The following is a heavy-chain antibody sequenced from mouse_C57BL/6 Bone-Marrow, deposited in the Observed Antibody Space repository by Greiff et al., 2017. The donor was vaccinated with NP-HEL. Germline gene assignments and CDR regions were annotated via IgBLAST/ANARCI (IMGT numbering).Heavy chain of an antibody. CDR3: AREGSSGYVKAMDY. CDR2: INYDGSST. Sequence: EVMLVESEGGLVQPGRSMKLSCTASGFTFSDYYMAWVRQVPEKGLEWVANINYDGSSTYYLDSLKSRFIISRDSAKNILYLQMSSLKSEDTATYYCAREGSSGYVKAMDYWGQGTSVTVSS. V-gene: IGHV5-16*01. CDR1: GFTFSDYY. D-gene: IGHD3-2*02. J-gene: IGHJ4*01.